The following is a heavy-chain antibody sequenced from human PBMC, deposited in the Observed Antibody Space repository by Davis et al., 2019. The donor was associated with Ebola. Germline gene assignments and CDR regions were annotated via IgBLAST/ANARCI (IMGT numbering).Heavy chain of an antibody. CDR2: ISGSGGST. V-gene: IGHV3-23*01. CDR1: GFTFSSYA. D-gene: IGHD5-24*01. Sequence: GESLKISCAASGFTFSSYAMSWVRQAPGKGLEWVSAISGSGGSTYYADSVKGRFTISRDNSKNTLYLQMNSLRAEDTAVYYCAKRGAYGYNTGYYFDYWGQGTLVTVSS. CDR3: AKRGAYGYNTGYYFDY. J-gene: IGHJ4*02.